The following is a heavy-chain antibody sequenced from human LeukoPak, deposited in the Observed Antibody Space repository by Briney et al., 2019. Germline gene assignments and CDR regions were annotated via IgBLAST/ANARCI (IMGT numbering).Heavy chain of an antibody. CDR3: ARGGIDSEPLGYCSGGSCYFDY. J-gene: IGHJ4*02. Sequence: SVKVSCKASGGTFSSYAISWVRQAPGQGLEWMGGIIPIFGTANYAQKFQGRVTITTDESTSTAYMELSSLRSEDTAVYYCARGGIDSEPLGYCSGGSCYFDYWGQGTLVTVSS. V-gene: IGHV1-69*05. CDR2: IIPIFGTA. D-gene: IGHD2-15*01. CDR1: GGTFSSYA.